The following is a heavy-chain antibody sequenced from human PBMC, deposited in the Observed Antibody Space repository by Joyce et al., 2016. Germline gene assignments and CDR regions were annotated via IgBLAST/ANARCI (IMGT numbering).Heavy chain of an antibody. CDR3: ARSFNFDCYDY. CDR2: MYRAGNS. CDR1: GFSLNSYY. V-gene: IGHV3-53*01. Sequence: EVRLMESGGGLIRPGRSLRLSCAVSGFSLNSYYMSWVRQAPGKGLEGIAGMYRAGNSYYADSVKGRITLSRDTSKNTLFLQINSLRVEDTAVYYCARSFNFDCYDYWGQGTLVTVSS. D-gene: IGHD3-9*01. J-gene: IGHJ4*02.